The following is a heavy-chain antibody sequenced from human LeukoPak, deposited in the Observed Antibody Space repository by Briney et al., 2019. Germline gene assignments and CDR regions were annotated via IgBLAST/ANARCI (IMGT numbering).Heavy chain of an antibody. D-gene: IGHD3-22*01. CDR2: IIPIFGTA. Sequence: ASVKLSCKASGGTFSSYAISWVRQAPGQGLEWMGGIIPIFGTANYAQKFQGRVTITADESTSTAYMELSSLRSEDTAVYYCATTRAYYYDSSGYYPYYFDYWGQGTLVTVSS. CDR1: GGTFSSYA. V-gene: IGHV1-69*13. J-gene: IGHJ4*02. CDR3: ATTRAYYYDSSGYYPYYFDY.